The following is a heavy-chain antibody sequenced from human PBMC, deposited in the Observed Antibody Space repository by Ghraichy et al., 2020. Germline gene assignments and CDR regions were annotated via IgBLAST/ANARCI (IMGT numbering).Heavy chain of an antibody. D-gene: IGHD3-22*01. CDR2: IESQPDGGTT. Sequence: GGSLRLSCAASGFNINNAWMTWVRQAPGKGLEWVGRIESQPDGGTTDYFAPLKGRFTISRDDSKNTLYLQMNNLKVEDTAVYYCTIGLFYYDSSAYTGLGYWGQGTLVTVSS. J-gene: IGHJ4*02. CDR3: TIGLFYYDSSAYTGLGY. V-gene: IGHV3-15*04. CDR1: GFNINNAW.